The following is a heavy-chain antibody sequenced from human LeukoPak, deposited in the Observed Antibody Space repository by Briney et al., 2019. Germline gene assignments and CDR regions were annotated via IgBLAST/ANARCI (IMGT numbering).Heavy chain of an antibody. CDR3: ARAPLSDY. CDR1: GFTFSSYE. J-gene: IGHJ4*02. CDR2: ISSSSSTI. Sequence: PGGSLRLSCAASGFTFSSYEMNWVRQAPGKGLEWVSYISSSSSTIYYADSVKGRFTISRDNAKNSLYLQMNSLRAEDTAVYYCARAPLSDYWGQGTLVTVSS. V-gene: IGHV3-48*03.